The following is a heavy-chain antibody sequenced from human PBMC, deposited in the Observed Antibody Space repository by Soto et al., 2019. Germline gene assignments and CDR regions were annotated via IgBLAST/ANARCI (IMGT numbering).Heavy chain of an antibody. CDR1: GHSISSGSF. CDR3: ARDVRVGSSNWFDP. V-gene: IGHV4-38-2*02. CDR2: IDHTRIS. D-gene: IGHD1-26*01. Sequence: PSETLSLTCAVSGHSISSGSFWGWIRQPPGKGLEWIASIDHTRISYYNPSLKSRVTISVDTSKNQFSLKLSSVTAADTAVYYCARDVRVGSSNWFDPWGQGTLVTVSS. J-gene: IGHJ5*02.